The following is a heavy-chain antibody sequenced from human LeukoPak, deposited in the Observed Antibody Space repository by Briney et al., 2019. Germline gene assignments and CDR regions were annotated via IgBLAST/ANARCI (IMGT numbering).Heavy chain of an antibody. CDR3: ARGRNWFDP. J-gene: IGHJ5*02. CDR2: IIPIFGTA. V-gene: IGHV1-69*05. CDR1: GGTFSSYA. Sequence: ASVKVSCKASGGTFSSYAISWVRQAPGQGLEWMGGIIPIFGTANYAQKFQGRVTMTRNTSISTAYMELSSLRSEDTAVYYCARGRNWFDPWGQGTLVTVSS.